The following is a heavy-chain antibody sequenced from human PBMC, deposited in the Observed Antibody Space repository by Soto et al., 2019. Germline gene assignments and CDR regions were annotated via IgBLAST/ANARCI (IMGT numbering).Heavy chain of an antibody. V-gene: IGHV3-33*01. CDR3: ARDLLNWGRTYDAFDI. CDR1: GFTFSSYG. D-gene: IGHD7-27*01. J-gene: IGHJ3*02. Sequence: GGSLRLSCAASGFTFSSYGMHWVRQAPGKGLEWVAVIWDDGSNKYYADSVKGRFTISRDNSKNTLYLQMNSLRAEDTAVYYCARDLLNWGRTYDAFDIWGQGTMVTVSS. CDR2: IWDDGSNK.